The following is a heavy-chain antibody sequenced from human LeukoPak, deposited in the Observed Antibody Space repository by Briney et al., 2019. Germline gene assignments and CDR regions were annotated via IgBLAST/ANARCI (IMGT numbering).Heavy chain of an antibody. CDR3: ARVLTYDSSGYYSSHAFDI. Sequence: SETPSLTCTVSGGSISSGGYYWSWIRQHPGEGLAWIWYFYYSGSTYYNPSLKSRVTISVDTSKNQFSLKLSSVTAADTAVYYCARVLTYDSSGYYSSHAFDIWGQGTMVT. CDR2: FYYSGST. D-gene: IGHD3-22*01. V-gene: IGHV4-31*03. J-gene: IGHJ3*02. CDR1: GGSISSGGYY.